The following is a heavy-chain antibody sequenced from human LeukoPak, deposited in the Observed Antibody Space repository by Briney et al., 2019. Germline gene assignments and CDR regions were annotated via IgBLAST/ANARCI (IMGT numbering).Heavy chain of an antibody. CDR3: ARVIRQHYYDSSGYSIGGGFDP. D-gene: IGHD3-22*01. CDR1: GGSISNYY. CDR2: IYYSGST. Sequence: SETLSLTCSVSGGSISNYYWNWIRQPPGKGLEWIGYIYYSGSTNYNPSLKSRVTISVDTSKNQFSLKLSSVTAADTAVYYCARVIRQHYYDSSGYSIGGGFDPWGQGTLVTVSS. J-gene: IGHJ5*02. V-gene: IGHV4-59*01.